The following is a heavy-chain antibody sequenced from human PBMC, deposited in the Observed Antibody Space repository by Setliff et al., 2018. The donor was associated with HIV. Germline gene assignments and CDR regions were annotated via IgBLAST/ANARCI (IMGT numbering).Heavy chain of an antibody. CDR2: IDWSGSTT. CDR1: GFTFSKFW. Sequence: GGSLRLSCIASGFTFSKFWMRWVRQAPGKGLEWVSGIDWSGSTTGYANSVKGRFTISRDNAKNSLYLEMKSLRDDDTALYYCARATFGGTILKGCDYWGLGTLVTVSS. V-gene: IGHV3-20*04. D-gene: IGHD2-15*01. CDR3: ARATFGGTILKGCDY. J-gene: IGHJ4*02.